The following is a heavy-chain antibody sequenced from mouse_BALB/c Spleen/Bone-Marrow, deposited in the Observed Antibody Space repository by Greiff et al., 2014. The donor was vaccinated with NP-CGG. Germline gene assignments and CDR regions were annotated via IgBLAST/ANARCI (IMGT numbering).Heavy chain of an antibody. J-gene: IGHJ2*01. CDR1: GYAFSVYW. CDR2: IYPGDGDT. CDR3: ARGGISVDY. V-gene: IGHV1-80*01. Sequence: QVQLKESGAELVRPGSSVKISCKASGYAFSVYWMNWVEQRPGQGLEWIGQIYPGDGDTNYNGKFKGRATLTADKSSNTAYMQLSSLTSEDSAVYFCARGGISVDYWGQGTTLTVSS.